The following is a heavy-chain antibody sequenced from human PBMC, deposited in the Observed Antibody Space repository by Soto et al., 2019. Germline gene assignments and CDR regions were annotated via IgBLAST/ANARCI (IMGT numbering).Heavy chain of an antibody. CDR3: ARGGRDCTSGVCYSHYYYYGMDV. CDR2: IYPGDSDT. D-gene: IGHD2-8*01. V-gene: IGHV5-51*01. Sequence: GESLKISCKGSGYSFTIYWIGWVRQMPGKGLEWMGIIYPGDSDTRYSPSFQGQVTISADKSISTAYLQWSSLKASDTAMYYCARGGRDCTSGVCYSHYYYYGMDVWGQGTTVTVSS. J-gene: IGHJ6*02. CDR1: GYSFTIYW.